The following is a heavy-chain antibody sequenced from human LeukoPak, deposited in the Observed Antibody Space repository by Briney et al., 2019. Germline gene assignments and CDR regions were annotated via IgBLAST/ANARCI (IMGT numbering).Heavy chain of an antibody. Sequence: ASVKVSCKASGYTFTSYYMHWVRQAPGQGLEWMGIINPSGGSTSYAQKFQGRVTMTRDTSTSTVYMELSSLRSEDTAVYYCARVLSAAAGTSQYFQHWGQGTLVTVSS. CDR2: INPSGGST. D-gene: IGHD6-13*01. V-gene: IGHV1-46*01. CDR3: ARVLSAAAGTSQYFQH. CDR1: GYTFTSYY. J-gene: IGHJ1*01.